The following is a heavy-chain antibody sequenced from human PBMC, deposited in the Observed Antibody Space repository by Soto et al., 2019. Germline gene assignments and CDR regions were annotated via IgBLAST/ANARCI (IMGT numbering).Heavy chain of an antibody. J-gene: IGHJ4*02. CDR2: ISSSGSTI. CDR3: ARGRVGIVVVPAVDY. V-gene: IGHV3-48*03. D-gene: IGHD2-2*01. Sequence: GGSLRLSCAAPGFTFSSYEMNWVRQAPGKGLEWVSYISSSGSTIYYADSVKGRFTISRDNAKNSLYLQMNSLGAEDTAVYYCARGRVGIVVVPAVDYWGQGTLVTVSS. CDR1: GFTFSSYE.